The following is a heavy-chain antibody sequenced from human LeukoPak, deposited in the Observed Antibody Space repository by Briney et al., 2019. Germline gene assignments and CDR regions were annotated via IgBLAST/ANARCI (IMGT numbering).Heavy chain of an antibody. J-gene: IGHJ4*02. Sequence: GGSLRLSCAASGFTFSSYGMHWVRQAPGKGLEWISYINSDIYSNTIYYADTVKGRFTISRDNGKNSLYLQMNGLRDEDTAVYYCARDRDYAFDYWGQGTLVTVSS. D-gene: IGHD4-17*01. V-gene: IGHV3-48*02. CDR1: GFTFSSYG. CDR3: ARDRDYAFDY. CDR2: INSDIYSNTI.